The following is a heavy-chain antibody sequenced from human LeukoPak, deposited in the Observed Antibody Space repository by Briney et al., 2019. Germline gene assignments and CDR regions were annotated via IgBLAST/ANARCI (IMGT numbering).Heavy chain of an antibody. J-gene: IGHJ4*02. CDR2: ISGGGGSA. CDR1: GFSLSNFQ. D-gene: IGHD6-19*01. CDR3: ANHVTVAGSQFDN. V-gene: IGHV3-23*01. Sequence: PGGSLRLSCVASGFSLSNFQMYWVRQAPGKGLEWVSAISGGGGSAYYADSVKGRFTISRDNPKNTLYLQMNSLRAEDTAVYYCANHVTVAGSQFDNWGQGTLVTVSS.